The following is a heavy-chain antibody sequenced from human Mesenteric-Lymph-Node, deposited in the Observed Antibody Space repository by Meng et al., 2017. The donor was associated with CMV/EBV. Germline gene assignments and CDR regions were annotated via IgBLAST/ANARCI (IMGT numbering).Heavy chain of an antibody. Sequence: GARKISGAASGFTFSSYSMNWVRQAPGKGLEWVSSISSSSSYIYYADSVKGRFTISRDNAKNSLYLQMNSLRAEDTAVYYCARDFWSSSWGTDAFDIWGQGTMVTVSS. V-gene: IGHV3-21*01. CDR2: ISSSSSYI. J-gene: IGHJ3*02. D-gene: IGHD6-13*01. CDR3: ARDFWSSSWGTDAFDI. CDR1: GFTFSSYS.